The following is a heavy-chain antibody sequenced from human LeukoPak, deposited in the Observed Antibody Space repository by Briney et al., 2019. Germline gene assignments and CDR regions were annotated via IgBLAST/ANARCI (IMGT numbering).Heavy chain of an antibody. D-gene: IGHD2-2*02. CDR3: AIACYCSSSVCYTDRNCFDP. Sequence: GGSRRLSCAASGFTFSDYDMSWIRQAPGKGLEWGSYIITASSYTDYADSVRGRFTISRDNAKNLLYLQMSSLRPEDTAVYYCAIACYCSSSVCYTDRNCFDPWGQGTLVTVSS. V-gene: IGHV3-11*05. CDR1: GFTFSDYD. CDR2: IITASSYT. J-gene: IGHJ5*02.